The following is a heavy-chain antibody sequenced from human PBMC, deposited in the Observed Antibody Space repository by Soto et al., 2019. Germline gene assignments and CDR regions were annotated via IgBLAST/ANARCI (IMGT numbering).Heavy chain of an antibody. CDR3: ARGDYYYGSGSTQNWFDP. CDR2: IHYSGST. CDR1: GASISSGGAYY. J-gene: IGHJ5*02. D-gene: IGHD3-10*01. Sequence: PSETLSLTCAVSGASISSGGAYYWSWIRQSPGKGLEWIGYIHYSGSTYYNSSLKSRVTMSVDTAKSRFSLKLSSVTAADTAVYYCARGDYYYGSGSTQNWFDPWGQG. V-gene: IGHV4-30-4*01.